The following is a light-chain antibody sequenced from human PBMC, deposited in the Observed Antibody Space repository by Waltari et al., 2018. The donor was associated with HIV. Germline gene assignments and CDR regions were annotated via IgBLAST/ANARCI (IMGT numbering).Light chain of an antibody. CDR2: EVN. CDR1: SRDVGDYNY. Sequence: QSALPQPPSASGSPGQSVTISCTGISRDVGDYNYVSWYQQHPGKAPQLMIYEVNKRPSGVPDRFSGSKSGNTASLTVSGLQAEDEADYYCSSYVGSNRVFGGGTKLTVL. V-gene: IGLV2-8*01. J-gene: IGLJ3*02. CDR3: SSYVGSNRV.